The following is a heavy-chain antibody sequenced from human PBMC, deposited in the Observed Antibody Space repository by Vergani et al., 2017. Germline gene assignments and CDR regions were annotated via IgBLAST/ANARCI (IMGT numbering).Heavy chain of an antibody. CDR2: INPNSGGT. J-gene: IGHJ6*02. CDR3: ARDTTPPSGDSYGYGGYYYYGMDV. Sequence: QVQLVQSGAEVKKPGASVKVSCKASGYTFTGYYMHWVRQAPGQGLEWMGWINPNSGGTNYAQKFQGRVTMTRDTSISTAYMELSSVTAADTAVYYCARDTTPPSGDSYGYGGYYYYGMDVWGQGTTVTVSS. D-gene: IGHD5-18*01. CDR1: GYTFTGYY. V-gene: IGHV1-2*02.